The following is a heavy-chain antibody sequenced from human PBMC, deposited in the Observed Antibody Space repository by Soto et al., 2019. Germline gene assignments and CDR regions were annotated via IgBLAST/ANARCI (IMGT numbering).Heavy chain of an antibody. CDR2: ISNDESYK. D-gene: IGHD4-17*01. V-gene: IGHV3-30*18. CDR3: AKANLREFDH. CDR1: GFTFRTCG. J-gene: IGHJ4*02. Sequence: VQLVESGGGVVQPGTSLRLSCAASGFTFRTCGMHWVRQAPGKGLEWVAVISNDESYKSYADSVKGRFTISRDNSKNTLYLQMSSLRAEDTAVYYCAKANLREFDHWGQGTLVTVSS.